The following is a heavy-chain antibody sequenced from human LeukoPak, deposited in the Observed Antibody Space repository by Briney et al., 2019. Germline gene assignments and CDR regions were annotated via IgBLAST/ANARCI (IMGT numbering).Heavy chain of an antibody. D-gene: IGHD3-22*01. J-gene: IGHJ4*02. V-gene: IGHV1-18*01. CDR2: ISGYNGNT. CDR3: ARGGGYYYDSSGYN. CDR1: GYTFTTYN. Sequence: GASVKVSCKASGYTFTTYNINWVRQAPGQGLEWMGWISGYNGNTNYAQKLQGRVTMTTDTSTSTAYMELRSLKSDDTAVYYCARGGGYYYDSSGYNWGQGTLVTVSS.